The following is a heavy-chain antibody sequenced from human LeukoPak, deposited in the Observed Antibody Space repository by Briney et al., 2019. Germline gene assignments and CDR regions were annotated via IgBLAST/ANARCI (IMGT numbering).Heavy chain of an antibody. D-gene: IGHD3-3*01. J-gene: IGHJ5*02. CDR1: GYTFTSYG. CDR2: ISAYNGNT. Sequence: ASVKVSCKASGYTFTSYGISWVRQAPGQGLEWMGWISAYNGNTNYAQKLQGRVTMTTDTSTSTAYMELRSLRSDDTAVYYCARDDRTTQRKRFLEWSKRPWFDPWGQGTLVTVSS. CDR3: ARDDRTTQRKRFLEWSKRPWFDP. V-gene: IGHV1-18*01.